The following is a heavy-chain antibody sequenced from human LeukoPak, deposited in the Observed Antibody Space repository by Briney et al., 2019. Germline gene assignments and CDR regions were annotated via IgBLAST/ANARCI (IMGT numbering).Heavy chain of an antibody. CDR2: INAGNGNT. V-gene: IGHV1-3*03. CDR1: GYTFTSYG. J-gene: IGHJ5*02. D-gene: IGHD3-9*01. Sequence: ASVKVSCKASGYTFTSYGISWVRQAPGQRLEWMGWINAGNGNTKYSQEFQGRVTITRDTSASTAYMELSSLRSEDMAVYYCARGSHELVLRYFDWLPQRRDNWFDPWGQGTLVTVSS. CDR3: ARGSHELVLRYFDWLPQRRDNWFDP.